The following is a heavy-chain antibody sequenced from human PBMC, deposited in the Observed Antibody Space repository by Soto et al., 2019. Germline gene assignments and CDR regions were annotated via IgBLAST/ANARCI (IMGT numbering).Heavy chain of an antibody. V-gene: IGHV4-39*01. CDR3: ARHSSYSSSSPSLYYYYYGMDV. D-gene: IGHD6-6*01. CDR1: GGSISSSSYY. Sequence: SETLSLTCTVSGGSISSSSYYWGWIRQPPGKGLEWIGSIYYSGSTYYNPSLKSRVTISVDTSKNQFSLKLSSVTAADTAVYYCARHSSYSSSSPSLYYYYYGMDVWGQGTKVTVSS. J-gene: IGHJ6*02. CDR2: IYYSGST.